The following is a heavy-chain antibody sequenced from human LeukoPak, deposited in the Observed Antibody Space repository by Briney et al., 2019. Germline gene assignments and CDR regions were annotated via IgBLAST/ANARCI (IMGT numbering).Heavy chain of an antibody. CDR1: GYSISSGYY. V-gene: IGHV4-38-2*02. J-gene: IGHJ4*02. Sequence: PSETLSLTCTVSGYSISSGYYWGWIRQPPGKGLEWIGTFYHSGSTYYNPSLKSRATISVDTSKNQFSLKLSSVTAADTAVYYCARLSYDSIDYWGQGTLVTVSS. CDR3: ARLSYDSIDY. D-gene: IGHD3-22*01. CDR2: FYHSGST.